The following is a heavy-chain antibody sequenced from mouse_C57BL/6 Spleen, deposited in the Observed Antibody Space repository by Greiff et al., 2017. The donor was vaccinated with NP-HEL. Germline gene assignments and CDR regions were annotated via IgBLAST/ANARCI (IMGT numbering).Heavy chain of an antibody. J-gene: IGHJ3*01. Sequence: QVQLQQSGAELARPGASVKLSCKASGYTFTSYGISWVKQRTGQGLEWIGEIYPRSGNTYYNEKFKGKATLTADKSSSTAYMELRSLTSEDSAVYFCARSGAYDGYLAWFAYWGQGTLVTVSA. CDR1: GYTFTSYG. CDR2: IYPRSGNT. D-gene: IGHD2-3*01. V-gene: IGHV1-81*01. CDR3: ARSGAYDGYLAWFAY.